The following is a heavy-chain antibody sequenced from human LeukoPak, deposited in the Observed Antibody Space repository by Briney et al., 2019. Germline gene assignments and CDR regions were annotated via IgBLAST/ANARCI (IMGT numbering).Heavy chain of an antibody. CDR1: GYSSITYW. V-gene: IGHV5-51*01. J-gene: IGHJ4*02. Sequence: ESLTISCQTSGYSSITYWIGWVRQMPGRGLELLGLIYPGDSATRYSPSFQGQVTMSADRSNSTSYLQWSSLKASVTALYYCARRGRGPSGSVYFFDSWGQGTLVTVSS. D-gene: IGHD3-10*01. CDR2: IYPGDSAT. CDR3: ARRGRGPSGSVYFFDS.